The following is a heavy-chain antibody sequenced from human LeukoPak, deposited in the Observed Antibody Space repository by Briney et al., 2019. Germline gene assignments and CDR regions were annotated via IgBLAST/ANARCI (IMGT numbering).Heavy chain of an antibody. J-gene: IGHJ5*02. CDR2: ISTGSNYI. D-gene: IGHD2-21*01. V-gene: IGHV3-21*01. Sequence: GGSLRLSCATSGFTFASYDMNWVRQAPGKGLEWVSTISTGSNYIYYAGSVKGRFTISRDKAKGSLYLQMSSLRAEDTAIYYCAKNVESKTLIRRSWFDPWGQGTLVTVSS. CDR3: AKNVESKTLIRRSWFDP. CDR1: GFTFASYD.